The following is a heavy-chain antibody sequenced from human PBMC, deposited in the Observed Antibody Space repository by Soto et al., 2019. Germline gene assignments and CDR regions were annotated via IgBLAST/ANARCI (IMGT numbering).Heavy chain of an antibody. CDR3: ARGLPTLTTGGWYYYGMDV. CDR1: GGSISSGRYY. J-gene: IGHJ6*02. D-gene: IGHD4-17*01. V-gene: IGHV4-31*03. CDR2: IYYSGST. Sequence: QVQLQESGPGLVKPSQTLSLTCTVSGGSISSGRYYWSWIRQHQGTGLEWIGYIYYSGSTYYNPSLKSRVTISVDTSKYQFSLKLSSVTAADTAVYYCARGLPTLTTGGWYYYGMDVWGQGTTVTVSS.